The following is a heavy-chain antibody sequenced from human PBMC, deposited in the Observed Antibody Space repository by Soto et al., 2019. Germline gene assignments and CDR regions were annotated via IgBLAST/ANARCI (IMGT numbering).Heavy chain of an antibody. CDR1: GYTFTYHA. D-gene: IGHD1-7*01. CDR3: ARNILGGTTDY. J-gene: IGHJ4*02. V-gene: IGHV1-3*01. CDR2: INAGKGDT. Sequence: ASVKVSCKASGYTFTYHAIHWVRQAPGQGLEWMGWINAGKGDTKYPQRFQGRVTITRDTSASTAYMELSSLRSEDTAVYYCARNILGGTTDYWGPGTLVTVSS.